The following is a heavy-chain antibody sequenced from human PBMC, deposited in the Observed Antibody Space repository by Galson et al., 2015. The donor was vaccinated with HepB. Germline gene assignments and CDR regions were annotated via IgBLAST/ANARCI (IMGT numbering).Heavy chain of an antibody. CDR3: ARDSGPQDVDTAMVKFDY. D-gene: IGHD5-18*01. CDR1: GYTFPRHA. Sequence: SVKVSCKASGYTFPRHAIHWVRQAPGQRLEWMGWINVGNGNTKYSQKFQGRLTVTRDTSKNQFSLQLNSVTPEDTAVYYCARDSGPQDVDTAMVKFDYWGQGSLVTVSS. CDR2: INVGNGNT. J-gene: IGHJ4*02. V-gene: IGHV1-3*01.